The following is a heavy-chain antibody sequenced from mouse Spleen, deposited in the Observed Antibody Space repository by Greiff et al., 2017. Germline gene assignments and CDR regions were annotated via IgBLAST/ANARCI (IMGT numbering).Heavy chain of an antibody. V-gene: IGHV1-15*01. D-gene: IGHD2-5*01. CDR1: GYTFTDYE. J-gene: IGHJ2*01. CDR2: IDPETGGT. Sequence: VQLVESGAELVRPGASVTLSCKASGYTFTDYEMHWVKQTPVPGLEWIGAIDPETGGTAYNQKFKGKAILTADKSSSTAYMELRSLTSEDSAVYYCTRERDSNYVLDDWGQGTTLTVSS. CDR3: TRERDSNYVLDD.